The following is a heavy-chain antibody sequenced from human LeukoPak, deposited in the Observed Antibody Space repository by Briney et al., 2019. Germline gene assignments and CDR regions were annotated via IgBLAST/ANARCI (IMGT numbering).Heavy chain of an antibody. CDR1: GFTVSSNY. V-gene: IGHV3-66*01. Sequence: GGSLRLSCAASGFTVSSNYMSWVRQAPGKGLEWVSVIYSGGITYYADSVKGRFTISRDNSKNTLYLQMNSLRAEDTAVYYCARDPGVSYGDYVDYWGQGTLVTVSS. CDR2: IYSGGIT. J-gene: IGHJ4*02. D-gene: IGHD4-17*01. CDR3: ARDPGVSYGDYVDY.